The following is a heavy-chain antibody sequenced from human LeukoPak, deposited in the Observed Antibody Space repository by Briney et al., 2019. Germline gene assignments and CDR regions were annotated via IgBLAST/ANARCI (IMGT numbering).Heavy chain of an antibody. V-gene: IGHV4-4*07. CDR3: ARSQNRARITIFGVVLPRDAFDI. Sequence: SETLSLTCTVSGGSISSYYWSWIRQPAGKGLEWIGRIYTSGSTNYNPSLKSRVTMSVDTSKNQFSLKLSSVTAADTAVYYCARSQNRARITIFGVVLPRDAFDIWGQGTMVTVSS. J-gene: IGHJ3*02. CDR1: GGSISSYY. D-gene: IGHD3-3*01. CDR2: IYTSGST.